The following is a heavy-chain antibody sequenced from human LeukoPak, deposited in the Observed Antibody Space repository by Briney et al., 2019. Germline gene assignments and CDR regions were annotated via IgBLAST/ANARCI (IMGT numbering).Heavy chain of an antibody. CDR1: GGSISSYY. CDR3: ARDHNFGDSSGHYHVDALHI. V-gene: IGHV4-59*01. Sequence: PSETLSLTCTVSGGSISSYYWSWIRQPPGKGLERIGRIYYRGTTNYNPSLKTRVTISVDTSKNQFSLKLTSVTPADAAVYYRARDHNFGDSSGHYHVDALHIWGQGPMVTVSS. D-gene: IGHD3-22*01. J-gene: IGHJ3*02. CDR2: IYYRGTT.